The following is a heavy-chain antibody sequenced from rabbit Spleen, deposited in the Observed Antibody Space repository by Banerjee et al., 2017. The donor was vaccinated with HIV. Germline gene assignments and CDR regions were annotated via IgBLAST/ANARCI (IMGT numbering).Heavy chain of an antibody. J-gene: IGHJ4*01. CDR1: EFSFSSNW. V-gene: IGHV1S45*01. D-gene: IGHD1-1*01. Sequence: LEESGGGLVKPGGTLTLTCTVSEFSFSSNWICWVRQAPGKGLEWIACINIVTGKAVYARWAKGRFIMSRTSSTTVTLQMTSLTAADTATYLCARDLVGVIGWNFNLWGQGTLVTVS. CDR3: ARDLVGVIGWNFNL. CDR2: INIVTGKA.